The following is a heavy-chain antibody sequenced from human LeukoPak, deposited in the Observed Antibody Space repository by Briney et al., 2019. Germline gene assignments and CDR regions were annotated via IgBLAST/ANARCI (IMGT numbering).Heavy chain of an antibody. CDR2: IYYSGST. CDR3: ARRWTPYCTNGVCYSYFDY. Sequence: SETLSLTCTVSGGSISSSSYYWGWIRQPPGKGLEWIGSIYYSGSTYYNPSLESRVTISVDTSKNQFSLKLSSVTAADTAVYYCARRWTPYCTNGVCYSYFDYWGQGTLVTVSS. CDR1: GGSISSSSYY. J-gene: IGHJ4*02. D-gene: IGHD2-8*01. V-gene: IGHV4-39*01.